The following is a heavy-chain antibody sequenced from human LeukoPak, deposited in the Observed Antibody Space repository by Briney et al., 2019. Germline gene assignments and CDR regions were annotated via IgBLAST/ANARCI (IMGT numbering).Heavy chain of an antibody. Sequence: GESLKISCKGSGYSFTSYWTSWVRQMPGKGLEWMGRIDPSDSYTNYSPSFQGHVTISADKSISTAYLQWSSLKASDTAMYYCARQSSGWALGRWFDPWGQGTLVTVSS. J-gene: IGHJ5*02. CDR2: IDPSDSYT. V-gene: IGHV5-10-1*01. D-gene: IGHD6-19*01. CDR1: GYSFTSYW. CDR3: ARQSSGWALGRWFDP.